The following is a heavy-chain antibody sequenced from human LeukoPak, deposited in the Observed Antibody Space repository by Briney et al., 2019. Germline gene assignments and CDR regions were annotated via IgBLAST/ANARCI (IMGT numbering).Heavy chain of an antibody. V-gene: IGHV4-38-2*02. CDR2: IYHSGST. Sequence: SETLSLTCTVSGYSISSGYYWGWIRQPPGKGLEWIGSIYHSGSTYYNPSLKSRVTISVDTSKNQFSLKLSSVTAADTAVYYCARAARGVTKEGGTNWFDPWGQGTLVTVSS. CDR1: GYSISSGYY. CDR3: ARAARGVTKEGGTNWFDP. D-gene: IGHD3-10*01. J-gene: IGHJ5*02.